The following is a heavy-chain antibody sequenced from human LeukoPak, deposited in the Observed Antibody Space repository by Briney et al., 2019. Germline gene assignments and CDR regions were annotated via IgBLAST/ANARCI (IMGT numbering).Heavy chain of an antibody. V-gene: IGHV4-39*01. CDR2: IYYSGST. CDR3: ARADCGGDPPPCDAFDI. CDR1: GGSISSSSYY. D-gene: IGHD2-21*02. J-gene: IGHJ3*02. Sequence: SETLSLTCTVSGGSISSSSYYWGWIRQPPGKGLEWIGSIYYSGSTYYNPSLQSRVTISVDTSKNQFSLKLSSVTAADTAVYYCARADCGGDPPPCDAFDIWGQGTMVTVSS.